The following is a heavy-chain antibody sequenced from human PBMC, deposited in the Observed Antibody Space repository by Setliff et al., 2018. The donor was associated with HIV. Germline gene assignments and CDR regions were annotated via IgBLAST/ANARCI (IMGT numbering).Heavy chain of an antibody. CDR3: TKDHLSGWASDC. Sequence: GGSLRLSCAAPGFTFSTYWMIWVRQAPGKGLEWVAKIKQDGSEEYYVDSVKGRFTISRDNAKNSVYLQMNSLRVEDTAMYYCTKDHLSGWASDCWGQGTLDTVSS. CDR1: GFTFSTYW. J-gene: IGHJ4*02. D-gene: IGHD6-19*01. V-gene: IGHV3-7*01. CDR2: IKQDGSEE.